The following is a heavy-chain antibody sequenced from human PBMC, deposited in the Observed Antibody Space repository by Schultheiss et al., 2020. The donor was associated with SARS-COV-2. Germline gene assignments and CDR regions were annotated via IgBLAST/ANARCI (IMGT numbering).Heavy chain of an antibody. CDR1: GFTFSSYA. D-gene: IGHD6-6*01. V-gene: IGHV3-64*04. Sequence: GGSLRLSCSASGFTFSSYAMHWVRQAPGKGLEYVSAISSNGGSTYYADSVKGRFTISRDNAKNSLYLQMNSLRAEDTAVYYCARRGQQLVLYAFDIWGQGTMVTVSS. J-gene: IGHJ3*02. CDR2: ISSNGGST. CDR3: ARRGQQLVLYAFDI.